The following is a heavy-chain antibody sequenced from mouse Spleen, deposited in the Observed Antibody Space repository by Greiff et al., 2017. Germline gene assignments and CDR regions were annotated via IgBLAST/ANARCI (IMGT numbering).Heavy chain of an antibody. CDR3: ARGPYDYDGFFDY. Sequence: VQLQQPGTELVKPGASVKMSCKASGYTFTSYWMNWVKQRPGQGLEWIGNIYPRDGGTNYNEKFKSKAKLTADKSSSTAYMQLSSLTSEDSAVFYCARGPYDYDGFFDYLGQGTTLTVSS. CDR2: IYPRDGGT. CDR1: GYTFTSYW. V-gene: IGHV1-53*01. J-gene: IGHJ2*01. D-gene: IGHD2-4*01.